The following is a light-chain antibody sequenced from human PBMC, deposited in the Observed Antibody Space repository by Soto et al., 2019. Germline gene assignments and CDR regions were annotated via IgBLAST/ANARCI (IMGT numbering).Light chain of an antibody. CDR3: SSYTGSSTLLYV. CDR1: SNDVGIYNY. CDR2: DVS. V-gene: IGLV2-14*01. Sequence: QSVLTQPASVSGSPGQSIAISCTGTSNDVGIYNYVSWYRQYPGKAPQLMIYDVSNRPPGVGNRFSGSKSGDTASLTITGLQAEDEAVYYCSSYTGSSTLLYVFGTGTKLTVL. J-gene: IGLJ1*01.